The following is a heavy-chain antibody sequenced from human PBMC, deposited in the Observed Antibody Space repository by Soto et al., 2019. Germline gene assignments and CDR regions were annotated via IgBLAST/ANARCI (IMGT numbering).Heavy chain of an antibody. J-gene: IGHJ6*02. D-gene: IGHD6-19*01. CDR2: IYYSGST. CDR3: ARDRIAVAGSYYYGMDV. Sequence: PSETLSLTCTVSGGSISSYYWSWIRQPPGKGLEWIGYIYYSGSTNYNPSPKSRVTISVDTSKNQFSLKLSSVTAADTAVYYCARDRIAVAGSYYYGMDVWGQGTTVTVSS. CDR1: GGSISSYY. V-gene: IGHV4-59*01.